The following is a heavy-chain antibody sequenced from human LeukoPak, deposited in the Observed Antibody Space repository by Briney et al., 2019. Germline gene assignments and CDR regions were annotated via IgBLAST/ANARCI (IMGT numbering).Heavy chain of an antibody. CDR3: AKDINCSSTSCYKYYYYYGMDV. V-gene: IGHV3-30-3*01. CDR2: ISYDGSNK. Sequence: GGSLRLSCAASGFTFSSYAMHWVRQAPGKGLEWVAVISYDGSNKYYADSVKGRFTISRDNAKNSLYLQMNSLRAEDTALHYCAKDINCSSTSCYKYYYYYGMDVWGQGTTVTVSS. J-gene: IGHJ6*02. CDR1: GFTFSSYA. D-gene: IGHD2-2*02.